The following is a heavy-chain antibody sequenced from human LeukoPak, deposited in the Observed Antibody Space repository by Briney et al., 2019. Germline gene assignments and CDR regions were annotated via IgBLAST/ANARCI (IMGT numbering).Heavy chain of an antibody. CDR1: GFTFSSYE. J-gene: IGHJ4*02. Sequence: QSGGSLRLSCAASGFTFSSYEMNWVRQAPGKGLGWISYISSSGSTIYYADSVKGRFTISRDNAKNSLYLQMNSLRAEDTAVYYCARDSDIAVAGKGDFDYWGQGTLVTVSS. D-gene: IGHD6-19*01. CDR2: ISSSGSTI. V-gene: IGHV3-48*03. CDR3: ARDSDIAVAGKGDFDY.